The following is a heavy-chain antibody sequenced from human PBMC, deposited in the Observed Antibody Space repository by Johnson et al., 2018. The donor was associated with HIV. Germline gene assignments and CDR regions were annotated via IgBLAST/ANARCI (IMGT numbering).Heavy chain of an antibody. CDR2: IYRGGST. CDR3: TTAARVIVVVIANGGDAVDI. V-gene: IGHV3-NL1*01. CDR1: GFTFSSYA. D-gene: IGHD2-21*01. Sequence: QVQLVESGGGVVQPGRSLRLSCAASGFTFSSYAMHWVRQAPGKGLEWVSVIYRGGSTYYADSVKGRFTISIDNSKNTLYLQMNSLKTEDTAVYYCTTAARVIVVVIANGGDAVDIWGQGTMVTVS. J-gene: IGHJ3*02.